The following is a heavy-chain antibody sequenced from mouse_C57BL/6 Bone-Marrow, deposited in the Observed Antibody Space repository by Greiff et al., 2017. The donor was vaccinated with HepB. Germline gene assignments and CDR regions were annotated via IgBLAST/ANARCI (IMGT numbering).Heavy chain of an antibody. J-gene: IGHJ3*01. CDR2: INPNNGGT. V-gene: IGHV1-18*01. CDR3: ASQASYYRGFAY. CDR1: GYTFTDYN. D-gene: IGHD2-10*01. Sequence: VQLKQSGPELVKPGASVKIPCKASGYTFTDYNMDWVKQSHGKSLEWIGDINPNNGGTIYNQKFKGKATLTVDKSSSTAYMELRSLTSEDTAVYYCASQASYYRGFAYWGQGTLVTVSA.